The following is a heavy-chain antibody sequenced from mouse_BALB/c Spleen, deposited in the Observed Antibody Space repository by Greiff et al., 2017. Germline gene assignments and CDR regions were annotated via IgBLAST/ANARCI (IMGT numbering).Heavy chain of an antibody. D-gene: IGHD1-1*01. J-gene: IGHJ4*01. Sequence: EVKLMESGPGLVKPSQSLSLTCTVTGYSITSDYAWNWIRQFPGNQLEWMGYISYSGSTSYNPSLKSRISITRDTSKNQFFLQLNSVTTEDTATYYCAVYYGSSYGAMDYWGQGTSVTVSS. CDR2: ISYSGST. CDR3: AVYYGSSYGAMDY. V-gene: IGHV3-2*02. CDR1: GYSITSDYA.